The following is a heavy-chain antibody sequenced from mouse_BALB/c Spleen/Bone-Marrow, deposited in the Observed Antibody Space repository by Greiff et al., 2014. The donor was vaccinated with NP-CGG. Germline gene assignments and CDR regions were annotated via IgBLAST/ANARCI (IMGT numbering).Heavy chain of an antibody. CDR1: GYTFTSSW. Sequence: QVQLQQSGSVLVRPGASVKLSCKASGYTFTSSWMHWAKQRPGQGLEWIGEIHPNSGNTNYNEKFKGKATLTVDTSSSTAYVDLSSLTSEDSAVYYCARGGLDYWGQGTTLTVSS. J-gene: IGHJ2*01. CDR3: ARGGLDY. V-gene: IGHV1S130*01. CDR2: IHPNSGNT.